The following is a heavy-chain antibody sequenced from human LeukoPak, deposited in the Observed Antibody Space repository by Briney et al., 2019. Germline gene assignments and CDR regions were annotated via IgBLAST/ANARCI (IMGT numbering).Heavy chain of an antibody. Sequence: ASVKVSCKASGYTFTGYYMHWVRQAPGQGLEWMGWINPNSGGTNYAQKFQGRVTMTRDTSISTAYMELSRLRSDDTAVYYCATTFLMVYAITFDYWGQGTLVTVSS. J-gene: IGHJ4*02. D-gene: IGHD2-8*01. CDR2: INPNSGGT. V-gene: IGHV1-2*02. CDR3: ATTFLMVYAITFDY. CDR1: GYTFTGYY.